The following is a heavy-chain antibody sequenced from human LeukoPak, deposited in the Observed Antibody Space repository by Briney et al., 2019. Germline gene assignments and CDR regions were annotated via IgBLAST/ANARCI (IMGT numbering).Heavy chain of an antibody. D-gene: IGHD6-19*01. CDR2: IKNSGNT. CDR3: ARQGSSSGWRPFDI. V-gene: IGHV4-4*07. Sequence: PSETLSFTCSVSGGSISSYYWSWIRQPAGKGLGWIGRIKNSGNTNYNPSLESRVTLSLDTSKNQFSLNLSSVTAADTAVYYCARQGSSSGWRPFDIWGQGTVVTVSS. CDR1: GGSISSYY. J-gene: IGHJ3*02.